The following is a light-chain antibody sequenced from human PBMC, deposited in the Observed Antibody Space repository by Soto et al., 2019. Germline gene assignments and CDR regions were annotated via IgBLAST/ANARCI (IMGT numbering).Light chain of an antibody. Sequence: QSVLTQPPSASGSPGQSVTISCTGMRSDVGGYNYVSWYQQHPGKAPKLMIYEVSKRPSGVPDRFSGSKSGNTASLTVSGLQAEDEADDDFSSYAGANSVVFGGWTKL. CDR3: SSYAGANSVV. V-gene: IGLV2-8*01. CDR2: EVS. J-gene: IGLJ2*01. CDR1: RSDVGGYNY.